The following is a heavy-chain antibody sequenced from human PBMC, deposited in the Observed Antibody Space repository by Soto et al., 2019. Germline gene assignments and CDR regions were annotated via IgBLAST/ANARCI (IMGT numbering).Heavy chain of an antibody. J-gene: IGHJ3*02. V-gene: IGHV4-30-4*01. Sequence: KTLSLTRTVCDGATTLRDNFWSWARQTPGKGLEWIGYIYYSGHTYYNPSLKSRLTISVDTSKNHFSLRLSSVTAADTAVYCFVFD. CDR1: DGATTLRDNF. CDR3: VFD. CDR2: IYYSGHT.